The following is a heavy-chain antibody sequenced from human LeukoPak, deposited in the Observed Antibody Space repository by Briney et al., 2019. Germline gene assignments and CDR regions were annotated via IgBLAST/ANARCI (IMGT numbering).Heavy chain of an antibody. Sequence: ASVTVSCKASGYTYTRYGISAVRPAAGQGVAWMGWINVYNGNKNYTQKLHGRVTMTPDTHTSTPSMELRRLRADDTAVYYCARVWGGRDTAMVTYFDYWGQGTLVTVSS. CDR1: GYTYTRYG. J-gene: IGHJ4*02. CDR2: INVYNGNK. V-gene: IGHV1-18*01. CDR3: ARVWGGRDTAMVTYFDY. D-gene: IGHD5-18*01.